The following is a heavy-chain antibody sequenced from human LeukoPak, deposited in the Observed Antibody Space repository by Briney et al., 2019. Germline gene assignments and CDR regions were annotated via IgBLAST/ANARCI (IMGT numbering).Heavy chain of an antibody. J-gene: IGHJ3*02. D-gene: IGHD5-24*01. CDR1: GYTLTSYG. Sequence: ASVKVSCKAPGYTLTSYGISWVRQAPGQGLEWMGWISAYNGNTNYAQKLQGRVTMTTDTSTSTAYMELRSLRSDDTAVYYCARRDGYNDAFDIWGQGTMVTVSS. V-gene: IGHV1-18*01. CDR2: ISAYNGNT. CDR3: ARRDGYNDAFDI.